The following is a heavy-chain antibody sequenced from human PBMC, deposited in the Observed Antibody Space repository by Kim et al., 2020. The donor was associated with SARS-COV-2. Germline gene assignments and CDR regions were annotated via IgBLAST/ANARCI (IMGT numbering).Heavy chain of an antibody. CDR3: ARNPHYGALDI. CDR1: GFTFHASY. Sequence: LSLTCAAAGFTFHASYMAWVRQAPGKGLEWVGGINPDGSQKFYVDSVKGRFTISRENSKNSLFLQMSSLSAEEPAVYYCARNPHYGALDIWGRGTM. CDR2: INPDGSQK. J-gene: IGHJ3*02. V-gene: IGHV3-7*01. D-gene: IGHD3-10*01.